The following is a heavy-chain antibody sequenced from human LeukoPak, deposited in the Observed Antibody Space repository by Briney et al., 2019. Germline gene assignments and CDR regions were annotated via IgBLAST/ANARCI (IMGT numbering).Heavy chain of an antibody. CDR3: AASYRSSWCDY. CDR2: VNIDGATT. CDR1: GFTFSSYW. D-gene: IGHD6-13*01. Sequence: GGSLRLSCAASGFTFSSYWMHWVRQAPGKGLVWVSRVNIDGATTNYADSVKGRFTISGDNAKNTLYLQMNSLRAEDTAVYYCAASYRSSWCDYWGQGTLVTVSS. J-gene: IGHJ4*02. V-gene: IGHV3-74*01.